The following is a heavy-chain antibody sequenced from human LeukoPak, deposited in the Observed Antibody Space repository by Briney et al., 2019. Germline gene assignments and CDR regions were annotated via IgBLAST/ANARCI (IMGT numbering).Heavy chain of an antibody. CDR1: GYTFSSYC. V-gene: IGHV3-74*01. CDR3: ARDGHEFFDY. Sequence: GGSLRVSCAASGYTFSSYCMHWVRQAPGKGLVWVSRINSDGSSTSYADTVKGRVTISRDNAKNTLYLHMNSLRAEDTAVYYCARDGHEFFDYWGQGTLVTVSS. D-gene: IGHD3-10*01. J-gene: IGHJ4*02. CDR2: INSDGSST.